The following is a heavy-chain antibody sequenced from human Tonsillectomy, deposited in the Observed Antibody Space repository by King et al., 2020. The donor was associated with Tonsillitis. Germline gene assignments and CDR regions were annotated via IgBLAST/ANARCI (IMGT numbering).Heavy chain of an antibody. CDR3: ASSSYDSSGYYYGMDV. Sequence: QLVQSGAEVKKPGASVKVSCKASGYTFTSYYMHWVRQAPGQGLEWMGIINPSGGSTSYAQKFQGRVTMTRDTSTRTVYMELSSLRPDDTAVYYCASSSYDSSGYYYGMDVWGQGTTVTVSS. J-gene: IGHJ6*02. CDR1: GYTFTSYY. CDR2: INPSGGST. D-gene: IGHD3-22*01. V-gene: IGHV1-46*03.